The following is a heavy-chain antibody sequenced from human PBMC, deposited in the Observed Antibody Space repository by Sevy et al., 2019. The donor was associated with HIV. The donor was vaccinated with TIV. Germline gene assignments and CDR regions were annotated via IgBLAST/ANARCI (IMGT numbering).Heavy chain of an antibody. J-gene: IGHJ4*02. Sequence: ETLSLTCTVSGGSISTRHYYWVWIRQVPGKGLEWIGTVHYSGSTYYNPSLKSRVTVSVDTSTSEFSLNQFSLKLTYVTAADTAVYFCARQLGFCSDTTCYGNFDYWGQGTLVTVSS. CDR3: ARQLGFCSDTTCYGNFDY. D-gene: IGHD2-2*01. CDR1: GGSISTRHYY. CDR2: VHYSGST. V-gene: IGHV4-39*01.